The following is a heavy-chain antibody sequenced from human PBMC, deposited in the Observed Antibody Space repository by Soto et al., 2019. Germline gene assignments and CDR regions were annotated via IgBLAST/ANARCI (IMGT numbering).Heavy chain of an antibody. D-gene: IGHD2-2*02. CDR3: ARPLTGRAAIPSGNWFDP. V-gene: IGHV4-39*01. CDR2: IYYSGST. Sequence: SETLSLTCTVSGGSISSSSYYWGWIRQPPGKGLEWIGSIYYSGSTYYNPSLKSRVTISVDTSKNQFSLKLSSVTAADTAVYYCARPLTGRAAIPSGNWFDPWGQGTLVTVSS. J-gene: IGHJ5*02. CDR1: GGSISSSSYY.